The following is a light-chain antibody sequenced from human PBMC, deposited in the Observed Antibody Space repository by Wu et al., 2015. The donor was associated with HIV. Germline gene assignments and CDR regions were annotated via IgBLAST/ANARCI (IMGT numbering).Light chain of an antibody. CDR3: QQYGSSPRYT. Sequence: DSVLTQSPGTLSLSPGERATLSCRASQRMSSSYIAWYQQKPGQAPRLLIYGASSRATGIPDRFSGSGSGTDFTLTISRLEPEDFAVYYCQQYGSSPRYTFGQGTKLEIK. CDR1: QRMSSSY. J-gene: IGKJ2*01. CDR2: GAS. V-gene: IGKV3-20*01.